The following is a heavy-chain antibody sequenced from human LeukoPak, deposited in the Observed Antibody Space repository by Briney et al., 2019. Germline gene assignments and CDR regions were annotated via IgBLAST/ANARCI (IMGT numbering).Heavy chain of an antibody. Sequence: SETLTLTCAVYGGSFSGYYWSWIRQPPGKWLEWIGEINHSGSTNYNPSLKSRVTISVDTSKNQFSLELSSVTAADTAVYYCARGGIAAAGTDYWGQGTLVTVSS. CDR1: GGSFSGYY. CDR3: ARGGIAAAGTDY. CDR2: INHSGST. J-gene: IGHJ4*02. V-gene: IGHV4-34*01. D-gene: IGHD6-13*01.